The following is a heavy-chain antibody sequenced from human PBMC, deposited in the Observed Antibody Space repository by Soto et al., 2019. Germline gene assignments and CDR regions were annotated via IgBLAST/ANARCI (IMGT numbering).Heavy chain of an antibody. J-gene: IGHJ4*02. CDR1: GGTFSSYA. Sequence: QVQLVQSGAEVKKPGSSVKVSCKASGGTFSSYAISWVRQAPGQGLEWMGGIIPIFGTANYAQKFQGRVTSTADESTSTAYMELSSLRSEDTAVYYCARTTMVRGVISALFDYWGQGTLVTVSS. V-gene: IGHV1-69*01. CDR3: ARTTMVRGVISALFDY. CDR2: IIPIFGTA. D-gene: IGHD3-10*01.